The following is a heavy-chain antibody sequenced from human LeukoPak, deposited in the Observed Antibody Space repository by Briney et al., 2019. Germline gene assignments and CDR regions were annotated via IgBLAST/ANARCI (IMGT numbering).Heavy chain of an antibody. J-gene: IGHJ5*02. CDR3: ALEVRGVRYWFDP. CDR1: GGSISSGGYY. Sequence: SQTLSLTCTVSGGSISSGGYYWSWIRQHPGKGLEWIGYIYYSGSTNYNPSLKSRVTISVDTSKNQFSLKLSSVTAADTAVYYCALEVRGVRYWFDPWGQGTLVTVSS. V-gene: IGHV4-31*03. CDR2: IYYSGST. D-gene: IGHD3-10*01.